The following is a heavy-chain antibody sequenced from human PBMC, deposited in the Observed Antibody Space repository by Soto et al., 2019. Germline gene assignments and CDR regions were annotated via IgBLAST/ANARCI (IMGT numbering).Heavy chain of an antibody. CDR2: ISAYSGST. J-gene: IGHJ4*01. D-gene: IGHD4-4*01. Sequence: ASVKVSCKASGYTFTSYGISWVRQAPGQGLEWMGWISAYSGSTDYAQKLQGRVTMTTDTSTSTVYMELRSLRSDDTAVYYCTRDRLTLTTSLIFDYWG. CDR1: GYTFTSYG. CDR3: TRDRLTLTTSLIFDY. V-gene: IGHV1-18*01.